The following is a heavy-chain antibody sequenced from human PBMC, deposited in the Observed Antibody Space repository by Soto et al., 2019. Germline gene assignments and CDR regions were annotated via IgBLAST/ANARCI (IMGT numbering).Heavy chain of an antibody. CDR2: IYYSGST. V-gene: IGHV4-31*03. D-gene: IGHD3-3*01. J-gene: IGHJ5*02. CDR3: ARVDRVLRSLDP. Sequence: PSETLSLTCTVSGGSISSDGYYWSWIRQHPGKGLEWIGYIYYSGSTYYNPSLKSRVTISVDTSKNQFSLKLSSVTAADTAVYYCARVDRVLRSLDPPGQAPRVTVSS. CDR1: GGSISSDGYY.